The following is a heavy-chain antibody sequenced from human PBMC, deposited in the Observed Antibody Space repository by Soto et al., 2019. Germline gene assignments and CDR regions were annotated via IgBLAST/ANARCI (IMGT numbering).Heavy chain of an antibody. J-gene: IGHJ4*02. CDR3: VIYKYCDGGGCYGQFDH. D-gene: IGHD2-8*02. Sequence: GGSLRLSCAASGFTFSSYSMNWVRQAPGKGLERVSYISSSSSTIYYADSVKGRFTISRDNAKNTLYLQMNSLRAEDTAVYFFVIYKYCDGGGCYGQFDHWGPGTLVTVSS. V-gene: IGHV3-48*01. CDR2: ISSSSSTI. CDR1: GFTFSSYS.